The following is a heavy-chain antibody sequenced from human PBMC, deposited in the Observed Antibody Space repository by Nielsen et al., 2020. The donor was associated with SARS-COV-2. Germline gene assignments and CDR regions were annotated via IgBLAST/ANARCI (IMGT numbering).Heavy chain of an antibody. V-gene: IGHV4-59*01. CDR3: ARESPGDGWFDP. CDR1: GGSISSYY. CDR2: IYYSGST. Sequence: SETLSLTCTVSGGSISSYYWSWIRQPPGKGLEWIGYIYYSGSTIYNPSLKSRVTISVDTSKNQFSLKLSSVTAADTAVYYCARESPGDGWFDPWGQGTLVTVSS. D-gene: IGHD3-16*01. J-gene: IGHJ5*02.